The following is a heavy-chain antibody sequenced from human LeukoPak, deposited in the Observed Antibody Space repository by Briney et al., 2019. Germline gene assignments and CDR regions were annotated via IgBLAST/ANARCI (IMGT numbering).Heavy chain of an antibody. CDR2: IYASGGT. J-gene: IGHJ4*02. CDR3: ARGSLGIAAHDS. D-gene: IGHD6-13*01. V-gene: IGHV4-4*07. Sequence: SETLSLTCTVSGGSISRYYWSWIRQPAGKGLEWIGRIYASGGTNYNPSLKSRVTMSVDTSKKQISLNLTSVTAADTAVYYCARGSLGIAAHDSWGQGTLVTVSS. CDR1: GGSISRYY.